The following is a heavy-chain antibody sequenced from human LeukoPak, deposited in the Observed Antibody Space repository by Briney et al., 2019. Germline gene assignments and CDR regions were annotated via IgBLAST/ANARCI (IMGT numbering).Heavy chain of an antibody. V-gene: IGHV4-34*01. CDR3: AHLGRYYYMDV. CDR1: GGSFSAYY. CDR2: INHSGST. D-gene: IGHD3/OR15-3a*01. J-gene: IGHJ6*03. Sequence: SETLSLTCAVYGGSFSAYYWSWIRQPPGKGLEWIGEINHSGSTNYNPSLKSRVTISVDTSKNQFSLKLSSVTAADTAVYYCAHLGRYYYMDVWGKGTTVTVSS.